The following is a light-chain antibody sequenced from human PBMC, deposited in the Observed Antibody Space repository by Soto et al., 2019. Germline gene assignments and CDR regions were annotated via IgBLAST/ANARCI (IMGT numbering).Light chain of an antibody. CDR2: GAS. Sequence: LPQSPVTLSLPPGHRPTLPCRASQSVSNNYLAWYQQKPGQAPRLLIYGASNRATGIPDRFSGSGSGTDFTLTISRLEPEDFAVYYCQQYGSSGTFGQGTKVDIK. V-gene: IGKV3-20*01. CDR1: QSVSNNY. J-gene: IGKJ1*01. CDR3: QQYGSSGT.